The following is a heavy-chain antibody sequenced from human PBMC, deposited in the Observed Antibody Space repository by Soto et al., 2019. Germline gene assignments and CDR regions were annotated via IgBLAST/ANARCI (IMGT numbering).Heavy chain of an antibody. J-gene: IGHJ3*02. CDR1: GYTFTSYD. V-gene: IGHV1-8*01. D-gene: IGHD3-22*01. CDR2: MNPNSGNT. Sequence: ASVKVSCKASGYTFTSYDINWVRQATGQGLEWMGWMNPNSGNTGYAQKFQGRVTMTRNTSISTAYMELSSLRSEDTAVYYCARAYYDSSGYYAVHAFDIWGKGTMVTVS. CDR3: ARAYYDSSGYYAVHAFDI.